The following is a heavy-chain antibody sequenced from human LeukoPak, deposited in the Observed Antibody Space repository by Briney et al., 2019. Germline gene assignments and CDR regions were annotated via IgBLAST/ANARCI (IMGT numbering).Heavy chain of an antibody. V-gene: IGHV1-69*13. CDR1: GGTFSSYA. D-gene: IGHD2-2*01. CDR2: IIPIFGTA. J-gene: IGHJ4*02. CDR3: ARTRSLPAAYTQYYFDY. Sequence: SVKVSCKASGGTFSSYAISWVRQAPGQGLERMGGIIPIFGTANYAQKFQGGVTITADESTSTAYMELSSLRSEDTAVYYCARTRSLPAAYTQYYFDYWGQGTLVTVSS.